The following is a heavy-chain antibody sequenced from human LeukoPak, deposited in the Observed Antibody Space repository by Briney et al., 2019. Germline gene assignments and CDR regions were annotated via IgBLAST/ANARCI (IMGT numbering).Heavy chain of an antibody. D-gene: IGHD6-19*01. CDR3: ARTSGWYQHWFDP. J-gene: IGHJ5*02. CDR1: GESFSGYY. CDR2: INHSGST. Sequence: KSSETLSLTCAVYGESFSGYYWSWIRQPPGKGLEWIGEINHSGSTNYNPSLKSRVTISVDTSKNQFSLKLSSVTAADTAVYYCARTSGWYQHWFDPWGQGTLVTVSS. V-gene: IGHV4-34*01.